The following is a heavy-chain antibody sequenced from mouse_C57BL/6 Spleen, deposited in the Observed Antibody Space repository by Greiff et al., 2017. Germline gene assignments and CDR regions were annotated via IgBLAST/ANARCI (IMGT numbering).Heavy chain of an antibody. Sequence: VQLQQSGAELARPGASVKMSCKASGYTFTSYTMHWVKQRPGQGLEWIGYINPSSGYTKYNQKFKDKATLTADKSSSPAYMQLSSLTSEDSAVYYCARSNTGTGAMDYWGQGTSVTVSS. V-gene: IGHV1-4*01. J-gene: IGHJ4*01. CDR2: INPSSGYT. CDR1: GYTFTSYT. CDR3: ARSNTGTGAMDY. D-gene: IGHD4-1*01.